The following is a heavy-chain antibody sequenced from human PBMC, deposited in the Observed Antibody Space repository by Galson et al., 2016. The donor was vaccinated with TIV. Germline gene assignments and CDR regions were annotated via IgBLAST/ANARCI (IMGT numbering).Heavy chain of an antibody. CDR1: GDTFASYA. CDR3: ARVRFGESSGYYYHMDV. CDR2: IIPILGSS. V-gene: IGHV1-69*13. J-gene: IGHJ6*03. Sequence: SVKVSCKASGDTFASYAFSWVRQAPGQGLEVMGRIIPILGSSDYAQRFQGRVTITADASTSTVYMELRSLRSEDTAMYYCARVRFGESSGYYYHMDVWGKGTTVTVSS. D-gene: IGHD3-10*01.